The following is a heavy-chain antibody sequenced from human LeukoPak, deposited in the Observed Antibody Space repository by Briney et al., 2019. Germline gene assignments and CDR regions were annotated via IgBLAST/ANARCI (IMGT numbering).Heavy chain of an antibody. J-gene: IGHJ4*02. V-gene: IGHV4-30-2*01. CDR3: ARDRGRWIQLPFDY. Sequence: PSETLSLTCAVSGGSISSGGYSWSWVRQPPGKGLEWIGYIYHSGSTYYNSSLKSRVTISVDRSKNQSSLKLSSVTAADTAVYYCARDRGRWIQLPFDYWGQGTLVTVSS. CDR2: IYHSGST. CDR1: GGSISSGGYS. D-gene: IGHD5-18*01.